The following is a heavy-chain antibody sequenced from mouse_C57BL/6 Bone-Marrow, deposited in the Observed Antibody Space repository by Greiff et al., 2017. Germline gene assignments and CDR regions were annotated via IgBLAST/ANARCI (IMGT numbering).Heavy chain of an antibody. J-gene: IGHJ3*01. CDR3: ARGDYGSLFAY. CDR1: GYTFTSYW. V-gene: IGHV1-74*01. D-gene: IGHD1-1*01. Sequence: QVQLQQPGAELVKPGASVKVSCKASGYTFTSYWMHWVKQRPGQGLEWIGRIHPSDSDTNYNQKFKGKATLTVDTSSSTAYMQLSSRTSEDSAVYYCARGDYGSLFAYWGQGTLVTVSA. CDR2: IHPSDSDT.